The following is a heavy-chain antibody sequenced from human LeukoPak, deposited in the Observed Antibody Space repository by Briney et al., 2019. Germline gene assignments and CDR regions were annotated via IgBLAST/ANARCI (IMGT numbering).Heavy chain of an antibody. Sequence: GASVKVSRKASGYTFTGNYLHWVRQAPGQGLEYMGWINPNSGGTNCAQKFQDWVTMTRDTSINTAYMELRRLRPDDTAVYYCARGYSSSWPGDDYYYMDVWGKGTTVTVSS. CDR2: INPNSGGT. J-gene: IGHJ6*03. V-gene: IGHV1-2*04. CDR1: GYTFTGNY. CDR3: ARGYSSSWPGDDYYYMDV. D-gene: IGHD6-13*01.